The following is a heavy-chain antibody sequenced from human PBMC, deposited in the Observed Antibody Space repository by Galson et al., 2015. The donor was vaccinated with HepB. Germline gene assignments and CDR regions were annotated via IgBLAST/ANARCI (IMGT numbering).Heavy chain of an antibody. CDR2: ISSSSSYI. D-gene: IGHD4-17*01. CDR1: GFTFSRYS. Sequence: SLRLSCAASGFTFSRYSLNWVRQAPGKGLEWVSSISSSSSYIYYADSVKGRFTISRDNAKNSLYLQMNSLRAEDTALYYCAKPDYGDSYFDYWGQGTLVTVSS. V-gene: IGHV3-21*04. J-gene: IGHJ4*02. CDR3: AKPDYGDSYFDY.